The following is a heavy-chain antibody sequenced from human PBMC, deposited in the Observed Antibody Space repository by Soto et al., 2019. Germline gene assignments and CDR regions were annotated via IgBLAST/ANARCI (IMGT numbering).Heavy chain of an antibody. J-gene: IGHJ5*02. D-gene: IGHD2-2*01. CDR2: ISGSGGST. Sequence: GGSLRLSCAASGFTFSSYAMSWVRQAPGKGLEWVSAISGSGGSTYYADSVKGRFTISRDNSKNTLYLQMNSLRAEDTAVYYCAKALGYIVVVPAADFDPWGQGTLVTVSS. CDR1: GFTFSSYA. CDR3: AKALGYIVVVPAADFDP. V-gene: IGHV3-23*01.